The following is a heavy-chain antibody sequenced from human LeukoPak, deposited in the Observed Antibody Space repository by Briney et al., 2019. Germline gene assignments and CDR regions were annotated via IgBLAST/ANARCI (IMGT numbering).Heavy chain of an antibody. CDR2: INACNGNT. CDR1: GYTFTSYA. D-gene: IGHD6-13*01. V-gene: IGHV1-3*01. Sequence: ASVKLSCTASGYTFTSYAMTWWRQAPGQRLEWMGWINACNGNTKYSQKFHGRVTITRETSASTAYVELSSLRSEDTAVYYCARGQQTATKYSSCWYPDYWGQGTLVTVSS. J-gene: IGHJ4*02. CDR3: ARGQQTATKYSSCWYPDY.